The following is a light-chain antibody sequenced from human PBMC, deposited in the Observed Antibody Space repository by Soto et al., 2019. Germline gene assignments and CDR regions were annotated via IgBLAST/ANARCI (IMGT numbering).Light chain of an antibody. CDR2: DAS. J-gene: IGKJ1*01. V-gene: IGKV1-5*01. CDR3: QQYHSYSPLT. Sequence: DIQMTQSPSTLSASVGDRVTITCRASQSISSWLAWYQQKPGKAPKLLIYDASSLESGVPSRFSGSGSGTEFTLTISSLQPDDLATYYCQQYHSYSPLTFGQGTKVEIK. CDR1: QSISSW.